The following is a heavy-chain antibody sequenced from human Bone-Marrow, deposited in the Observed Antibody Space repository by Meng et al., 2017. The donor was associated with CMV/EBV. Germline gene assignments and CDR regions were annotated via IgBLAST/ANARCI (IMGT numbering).Heavy chain of an antibody. J-gene: IGHJ6*02. Sequence: GGSLRLSCAASGFTFSSYSMNSVRQAPGKGLEWVSSISSSSSYIYYADSVKGRFTISRDNAKNSLYLQMNSLRAEDTAVYYCARDPPQKLGGMDVWGQGTTVTVSS. D-gene: IGHD3-10*01. V-gene: IGHV3-21*01. CDR3: ARDPPQKLGGMDV. CDR1: GFTFSSYS. CDR2: ISSSSSYI.